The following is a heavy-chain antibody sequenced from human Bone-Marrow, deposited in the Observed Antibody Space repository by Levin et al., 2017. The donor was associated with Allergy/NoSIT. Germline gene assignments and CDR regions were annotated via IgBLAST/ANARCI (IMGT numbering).Heavy chain of an antibody. CDR3: TTVTLGGSDIVVVTAPYYFDY. V-gene: IGHV3-15*01. J-gene: IGHJ4*02. CDR1: GFTFSNAW. D-gene: IGHD2-21*02. Sequence: PGGSLRLSCAASGFTFSNAWMSWVRQAPGKGLEWVGRIKSKTDGGTTDYAAPVKGRFTISRDDSKNTLYLQMNSLKTEDTAVYYCTTVTLGGSDIVVVTAPYYFDYWGQGTLVTVSS. CDR2: IKSKTDGGTT.